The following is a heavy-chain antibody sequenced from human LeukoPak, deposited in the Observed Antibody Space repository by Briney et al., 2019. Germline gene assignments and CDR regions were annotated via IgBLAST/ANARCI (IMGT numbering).Heavy chain of an antibody. D-gene: IGHD2-15*01. CDR1: GGSISSYY. CDR3: ARLVDCSGGNCYYAFDI. Sequence: SETLSLTCTVSGGSISSYYWSWIRQPPGKGLEWIGYIHYSGSTNYNPSRKSRVTISVDTSKNQFSLKLSSVTAADTAVYYCARLVDCSGGNCYYAFDIWGQGTMVTVSS. CDR2: IHYSGST. J-gene: IGHJ3*02. V-gene: IGHV4-59*01.